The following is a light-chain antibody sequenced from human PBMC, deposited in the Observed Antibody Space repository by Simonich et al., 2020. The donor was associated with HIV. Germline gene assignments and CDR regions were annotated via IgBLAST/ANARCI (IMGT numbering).Light chain of an antibody. CDR3: QQYYSTPYT. Sequence: DIVMTQSPDSLAVSLGERATINCKSSQSVFYSSNNENYLAWYQQKPGQPPKLLISGASTRESGVPDRFSGSGSGTDFTLTISSLQAEDVAVYYCQQYYSTPYTFGQGTKLEIK. CDR2: GAS. V-gene: IGKV4-1*01. J-gene: IGKJ2*01. CDR1: QSVFYSSNNENY.